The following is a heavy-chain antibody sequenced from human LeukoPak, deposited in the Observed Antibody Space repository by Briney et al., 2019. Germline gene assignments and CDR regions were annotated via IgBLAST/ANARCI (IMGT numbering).Heavy chain of an antibody. D-gene: IGHD3-16*02. V-gene: IGHV1-18*01. CDR2: ISAYNGNT. CDR1: GYTFTSYG. CDR3: ARDKVGDYVWGSYRYNGLDY. Sequence: ASVKVSCKASGYTFTSYGISRVRQAPGQGLEWMGWISAYNGNTNYAQKLQGRVTMTTDTSTSTAYMELRSLRSDDTAVYYCARDKVGDYVWGSYRYNGLDYWGQGTLVTVSS. J-gene: IGHJ4*02.